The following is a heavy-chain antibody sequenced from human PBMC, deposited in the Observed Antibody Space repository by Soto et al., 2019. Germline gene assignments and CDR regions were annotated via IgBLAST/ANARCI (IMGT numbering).Heavy chain of an antibody. CDR2: ISYDGSNK. V-gene: IGHV3-30*18. J-gene: IGHJ6*02. CDR3: AKGYSSSWYGDYYYYGMDV. CDR1: GFTFSSYG. Sequence: PGGSLRLSCAASGFTFSSYGMHWVRQAPGKGLEWVAVISYDGSNKYYADSVKGRFTISRDNSKNTLYLQMNSLRAEDTAVYYCAKGYSSSWYGDYYYYGMDVWGQGTTVTVSS. D-gene: IGHD6-13*01.